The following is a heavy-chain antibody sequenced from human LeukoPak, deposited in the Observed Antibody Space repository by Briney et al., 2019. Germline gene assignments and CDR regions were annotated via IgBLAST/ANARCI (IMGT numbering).Heavy chain of an antibody. D-gene: IGHD2-15*01. CDR3: ARRAAATTAVAFDI. CDR1: GFTFNDYT. Sequence: GGSLRLSCAASGFTFNDYTLNWVRQAPGKEREWRSYINSDSSSIYYADSVRGRLTISRDNAKNSLYLQMNSLRAEDTAVYYCARRAAATTAVAFDIWGQGTLVTVSS. CDR2: INSDSSSI. V-gene: IGHV3-48*01. J-gene: IGHJ3*02.